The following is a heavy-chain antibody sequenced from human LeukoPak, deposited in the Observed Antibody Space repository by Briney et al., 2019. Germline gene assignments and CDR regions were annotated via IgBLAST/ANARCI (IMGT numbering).Heavy chain of an antibody. D-gene: IGHD3-3*01. Sequence: GESLKISCKGSGYSFTNYWIGWVRQMPGKGLEWMGIIYPGASDTRYSASFQGQVTISADKSIPTAYLQWSSLKASDSAMYFCAKLSWRGRKDAFDMWGQGTMVTVSS. CDR1: GYSFTNYW. CDR3: AKLSWRGRKDAFDM. J-gene: IGHJ3*02. CDR2: IYPGASDT. V-gene: IGHV5-51*01.